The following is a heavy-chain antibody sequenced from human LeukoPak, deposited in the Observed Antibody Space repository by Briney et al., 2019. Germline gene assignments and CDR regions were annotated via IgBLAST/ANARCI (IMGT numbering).Heavy chain of an antibody. J-gene: IGHJ4*02. CDR1: GFTFSSYT. D-gene: IGHD2-15*01. CDR3: ARLYCSGGSCYFYFDY. V-gene: IGHV3-21*01. CDR2: ISSSSSYI. Sequence: GGSLRLSCAASGFTFSSYTMNWVRQAPGKGLEWASSISSSSSYIYYADSVKGRFTISRDNAKNSLYLQMNSLRAEDTAVYYCARLYCSGGSCYFYFDYWGPGTLVTVSS.